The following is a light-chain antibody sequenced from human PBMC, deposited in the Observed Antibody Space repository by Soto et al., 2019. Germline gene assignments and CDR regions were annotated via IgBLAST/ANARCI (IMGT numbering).Light chain of an antibody. CDR3: AVRDDSLSGHWV. V-gene: IGLV1-47*01. Sequence: QSVLTQPPSASGTPGQRVTISCSGRSSNIGSNYVSWYQPLPGAAPKLLIYRSDQRPSGVPDRFSGSKSGTSASLAISGLRSEDEADYFCAVRDDSLSGHWVFGGGTKLTVL. CDR2: RSD. J-gene: IGLJ3*02. CDR1: SSNIGSNY.